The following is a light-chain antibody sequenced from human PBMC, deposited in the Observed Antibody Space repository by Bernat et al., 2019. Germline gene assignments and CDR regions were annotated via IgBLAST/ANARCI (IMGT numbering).Light chain of an antibody. CDR1: SGSIASNY. Sequence: NVMLTQPHSVSQSPGKTVTISCTRSSGSIASNYVQWYQQRPGSSPTTVIYEDNQRPSGVPDRFSGDIDSSSNSAARSNSGLMTEDEADYSCQSYDSSNRVVFGGGTRLTFL. CDR2: EDN. V-gene: IGLV6-57*01. CDR3: QSYDSSNRVV. J-gene: IGLJ2*01.